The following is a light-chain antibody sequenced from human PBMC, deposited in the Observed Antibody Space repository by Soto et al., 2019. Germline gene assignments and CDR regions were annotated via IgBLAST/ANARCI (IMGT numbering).Light chain of an antibody. V-gene: IGKV1-12*01. Sequence: DIKMTQSPSTLSASVGDRVTITCRASRSISSWLAWYQQKPGKAPKLLIYAASSLQSGVPSRFSGSGSGTDFTLTISSLQPEDFATYYCQQANSFPLTFGGGTKVDIK. J-gene: IGKJ4*01. CDR3: QQANSFPLT. CDR1: RSISSW. CDR2: AAS.